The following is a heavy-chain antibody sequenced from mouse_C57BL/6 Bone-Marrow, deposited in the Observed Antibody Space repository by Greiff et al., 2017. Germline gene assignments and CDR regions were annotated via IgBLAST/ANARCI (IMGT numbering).Heavy chain of an antibody. J-gene: IGHJ1*03. CDR2: INPNNGGT. CDR3: ARERYYYGSSFYWYFDV. Sequence: VQLKESGPELVKPGASVKMSCKASGYTFTDYNMHWVKQSHGKSLEWIGYINPNNGGTSYNQKFKGKATLTVNKSSSTAYMELRSLKSEDSAVYYCARERYYYGSSFYWYFDVWGTGTTVTVSS. D-gene: IGHD1-1*01. V-gene: IGHV1-22*01. CDR1: GYTFTDYN.